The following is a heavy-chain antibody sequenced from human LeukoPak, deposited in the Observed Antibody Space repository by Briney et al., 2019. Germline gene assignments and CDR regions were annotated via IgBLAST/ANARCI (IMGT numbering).Heavy chain of an antibody. D-gene: IGHD3-10*01. V-gene: IGHV4-4*07. J-gene: IGHJ4*02. CDR1: GGSISSYY. CDR3: ARSPPWLGESHFDY. Sequence: MSSETLSLTCTVSGGSISSYYWSWIRQPAGKGLEWIGRIYTSGSTNYNPSLKSRVTMSVDTSKNQFSLKLSSVTAADTAVYYCARSPPWLGESHFDYWGQGTLVTVSS. CDR2: IYTSGST.